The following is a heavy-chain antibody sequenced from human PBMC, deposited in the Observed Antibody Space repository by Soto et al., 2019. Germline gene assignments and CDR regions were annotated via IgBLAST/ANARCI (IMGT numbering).Heavy chain of an antibody. D-gene: IGHD5-12*01. CDR2: IDPSDSYT. Sequence: LGESLKISCKGSGYSFTSYWISWVRQMHGKGLEWMGRIDPSDSYTNYSPSFQCHVTISADKSISTAYLQWSSLKASDTAMYYCARPADIVATPQDGMDVWGQGPTVIVSS. CDR3: ARPADIVATPQDGMDV. J-gene: IGHJ6*02. CDR1: GYSFTSYW. V-gene: IGHV5-10-1*01.